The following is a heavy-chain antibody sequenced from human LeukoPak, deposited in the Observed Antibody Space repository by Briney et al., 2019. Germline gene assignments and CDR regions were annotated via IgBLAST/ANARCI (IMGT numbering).Heavy chain of an antibody. Sequence: GGSLRLSCAASGFTFDDYAMHWVRQAPGKGLEWVSGISWNSGSIGYADSVKGRFTISRDNAKNSLYLQMNSLRAEDTALYYCAKGGVYYDSSGHSHGGFDYWGQGTLVTVSS. CDR3: AKGGVYYDSSGHSHGGFDY. CDR1: GFTFDDYA. D-gene: IGHD3-22*01. J-gene: IGHJ4*02. V-gene: IGHV3-9*01. CDR2: ISWNSGSI.